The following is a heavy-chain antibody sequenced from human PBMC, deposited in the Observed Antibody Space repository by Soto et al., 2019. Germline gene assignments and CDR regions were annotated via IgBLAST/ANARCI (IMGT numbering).Heavy chain of an antibody. CDR2: ANEWGTDS. CDR1: GFTFSGSW. D-gene: IGHD6-19*01. J-gene: IGHJ4*02. V-gene: IGHV3-74*01. CDR3: ARVAVVTRGIDY. Sequence: VGSLRLSCVASGFTFSGSWMHWVRQAPGKGLVWVSRANEWGTDSNYADSVKGRFTISRDNAKNTVYLQMHGLRAEDTAVYYCARVAVVTRGIDYWGQGTLVTVSS.